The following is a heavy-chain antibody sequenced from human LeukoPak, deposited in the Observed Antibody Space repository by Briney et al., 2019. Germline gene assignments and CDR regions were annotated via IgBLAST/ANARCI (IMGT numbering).Heavy chain of an antibody. CDR3: ATAMVPADAFDV. J-gene: IGHJ3*01. V-gene: IGHV4-61*02. D-gene: IGHD5-18*01. Sequence: TLSLTCTVSGGSISSGSYYWSWIRQPAGKGLEWIGRIYTSGSTNYNPSLKSRVTISVDTSKNQFSLKLSSVTAADTAVYYCATAMVPADAFDVWGQGTLVTVSS. CDR1: GGSISSGSYY. CDR2: IYTSGST.